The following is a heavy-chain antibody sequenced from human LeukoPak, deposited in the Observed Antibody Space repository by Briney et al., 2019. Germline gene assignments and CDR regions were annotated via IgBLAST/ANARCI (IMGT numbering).Heavy chain of an antibody. J-gene: IGHJ4*02. CDR1: GGSISSGGYY. V-gene: IGHV4-39*01. D-gene: IGHD2/OR15-2a*01. CDR3: ARQEVSTLLDY. CDR2: IYYSGST. Sequence: SETLSLTCTVSGGSISSGGYYWSWIRQPPGKGLEWIGSIYYSGSTYYNPSLKSRVTISVDTSKNQFSLKLSSVTAADTAVYYCARQEVSTLLDYWGQGTLVTVSS.